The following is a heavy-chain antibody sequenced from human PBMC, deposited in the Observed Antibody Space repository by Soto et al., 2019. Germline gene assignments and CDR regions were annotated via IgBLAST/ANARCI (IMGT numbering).Heavy chain of an antibody. CDR1: GFTFDDYT. Sequence: GGSLRLSCAASGFTFDDYTMHWVRQAPGKGLEWVSLISWDGGSTYYADSVKGRFTISRDNSKNSLYLQMNSLRTEDTALYYCARTETSGYSYGYVFDYWGQGTLVTVSS. J-gene: IGHJ4*02. CDR2: ISWDGGST. D-gene: IGHD5-18*01. V-gene: IGHV3-43*01. CDR3: ARTETSGYSYGYVFDY.